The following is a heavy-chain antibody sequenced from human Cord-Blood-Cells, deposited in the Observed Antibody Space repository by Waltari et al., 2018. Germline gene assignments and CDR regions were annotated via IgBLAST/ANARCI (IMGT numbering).Heavy chain of an antibody. Sequence: QVQLVESGGGVVQPGGSLRLSWAAYGFTFSSRGLPWVRQAPGKGLEWVAFIRYDGSNKYYADSVKGRFTISRDNSKNTLYLQMNSLRAEDTAVYYCAKVEYSSSSAFDIWGQGTMVTVSS. CDR3: AKVEYSSSSAFDI. D-gene: IGHD6-6*01. CDR1: GFTFSSRG. V-gene: IGHV3-30*02. J-gene: IGHJ3*02. CDR2: IRYDGSNK.